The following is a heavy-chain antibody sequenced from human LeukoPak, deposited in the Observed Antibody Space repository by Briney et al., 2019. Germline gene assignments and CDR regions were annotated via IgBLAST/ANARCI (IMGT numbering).Heavy chain of an antibody. CDR1: GGSFSGYY. Sequence: PSETLSLTCAVYGGSFSGYYWSWIRQPPGKGLEWIGEINHSGSTNYNPSLKSRVTISVDTSKNQFSLKLSSVTAADTAVYYCATRPVFCSSTSCDGFDPWGQGTLVTVSS. V-gene: IGHV4-34*01. CDR2: INHSGST. J-gene: IGHJ5*02. D-gene: IGHD2-2*01. CDR3: ATRPVFCSSTSCDGFDP.